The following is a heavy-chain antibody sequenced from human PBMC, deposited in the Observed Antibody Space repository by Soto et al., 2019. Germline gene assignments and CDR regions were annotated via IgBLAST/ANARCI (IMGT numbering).Heavy chain of an antibody. V-gene: IGHV5-51*01. CDR3: ARPNGWGYSSSWYHDFDI. D-gene: IGHD6-13*01. J-gene: IGHJ3*02. CDR1: GYSFTSYW. Sequence: GESLKISCKGSGYSFTSYWIGWVRQMPGKGLEWMGIIYPGDSDTRYSPSFQGQVTISADKSISTAYLQWSSLKASDTAMYYCARPNGWGYSSSWYHDFDIWGQGTMVTVSS. CDR2: IYPGDSDT.